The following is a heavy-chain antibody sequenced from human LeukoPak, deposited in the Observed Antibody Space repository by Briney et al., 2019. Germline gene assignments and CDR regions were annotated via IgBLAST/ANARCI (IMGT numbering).Heavy chain of an antibody. CDR1: GGSFSGYY. V-gene: IGHV4-34*01. J-gene: IGHJ6*03. CDR3: AREGGSSWYSRDFYYIDV. Sequence: SETLSLTCAVYGGSFSGYYWSWIRQPPGKGLEWIGEINHSGSTNYNPSLKSRVTISVDTSKNQFSLKLSSVTAADTAVYYCAREGGSSWYSRDFYYIDVWGKGTTVTVSS. CDR2: INHSGST. D-gene: IGHD6-13*01.